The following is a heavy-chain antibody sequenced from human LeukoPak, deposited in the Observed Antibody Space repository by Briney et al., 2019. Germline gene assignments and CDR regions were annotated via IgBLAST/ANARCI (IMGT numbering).Heavy chain of an antibody. J-gene: IGHJ5*02. CDR1: GGSFSGYY. V-gene: IGHV4-34*01. CDR2: INHSGST. CDR3: AREAGGFCSSTSCYTRGSYNWFDP. Sequence: SESLSLTCAVYGGSFSGYYWSWVRQPPGKGLEWVGEINHSGSTNYNPSLKSRSTISVETSKNQFSLKLSSVTAADTAVYYCAREAGGFCSSTSCYTRGSYNWFDPWGQGTLVTVSS. D-gene: IGHD2-2*02.